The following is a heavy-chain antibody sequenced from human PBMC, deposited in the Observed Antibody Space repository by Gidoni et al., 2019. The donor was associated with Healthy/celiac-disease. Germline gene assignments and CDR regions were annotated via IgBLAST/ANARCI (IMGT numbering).Heavy chain of an antibody. D-gene: IGHD6-13*01. Sequence: EVQLVESGGGLVQPGRSLRLSCTASGFPFGDYAMSWFRQAPGKGLEWVGFIRSKAYGGTTEYAASVKGRFTISRDDSKSIAYLQMNSLKTEDTAVYYCTRSSEGSSWYSGNAFDIWGQGTMVTVSS. J-gene: IGHJ3*02. CDR1: GFPFGDYA. V-gene: IGHV3-49*03. CDR3: TRSSEGSSWYSGNAFDI. CDR2: IRSKAYGGTT.